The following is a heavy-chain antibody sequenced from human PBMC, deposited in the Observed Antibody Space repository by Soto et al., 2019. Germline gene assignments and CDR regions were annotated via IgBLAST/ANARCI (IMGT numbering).Heavy chain of an antibody. CDR3: AKARGNYDLYYYYMDV. Sequence: EVQLLESGGGLVQPGGSLRLSCAASGFTFSSYAMSWVRQAPGKGLEWVSAISGSGGSTYYADSVKGRFTISRDNSKSTLYLQMNSLRAEDTAVYYCAKARGNYDLYYYYMDVWGKGTTVTVSS. J-gene: IGHJ6*03. V-gene: IGHV3-23*01. CDR2: ISGSGGST. D-gene: IGHD3-3*01. CDR1: GFTFSSYA.